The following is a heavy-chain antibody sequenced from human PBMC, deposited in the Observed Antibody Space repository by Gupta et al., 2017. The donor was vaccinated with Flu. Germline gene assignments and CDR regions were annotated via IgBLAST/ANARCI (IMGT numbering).Heavy chain of an antibody. CDR2: IKSKTDGRTT. CDR3: TTEPWGDNDSSCRKVG. D-gene: IGHD3-22*01. J-gene: IGHJ4*02. V-gene: IGHV3-15*01. Sequence: KGLEWFGRIKSKTDGRTTDYAAPMKGRFSISRDDSKNTLYLQMNSLKTEDTAVYYCTTEPWGDNDSSCRKVGWGQETLVIVAS.